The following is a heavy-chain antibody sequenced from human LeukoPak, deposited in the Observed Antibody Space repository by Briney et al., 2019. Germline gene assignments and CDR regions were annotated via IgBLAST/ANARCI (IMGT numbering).Heavy chain of an antibody. CDR3: AKGGDYGDYVGGFDY. CDR1: GFTFSNSV. J-gene: IGHJ4*02. CDR2: TSYDGNNQ. D-gene: IGHD4-17*01. Sequence: PGRSLRLSCSTAGFTFSNSVIHWVRQAPGKGLEWVAVTSYDGNNQYYADSVKGRFTISRDNSKNTLYLQMNSLRAEDTAVYYCAKGGDYGDYVGGFDYWGQGTLVTVSS. V-gene: IGHV3-30*04.